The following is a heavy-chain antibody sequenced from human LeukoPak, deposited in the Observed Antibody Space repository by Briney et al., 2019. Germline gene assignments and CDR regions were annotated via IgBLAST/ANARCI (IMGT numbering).Heavy chain of an antibody. D-gene: IGHD2-15*01. CDR3: AKDLGRRRPEHRRTHDAFDI. CDR2: ISGSGGST. V-gene: IGHV3-23*01. Sequence: GGSLRLSCAASGFTFSSYAMSWVRQAPGKGLEWVSAISGSGGSTYYADSVKGRFTISRDNSKNTLYLQMNSLRAEDTAVYYCAKDLGRRRPEHRRTHDAFDIWGQGTMVTVSS. J-gene: IGHJ3*02. CDR1: GFTFSSYA.